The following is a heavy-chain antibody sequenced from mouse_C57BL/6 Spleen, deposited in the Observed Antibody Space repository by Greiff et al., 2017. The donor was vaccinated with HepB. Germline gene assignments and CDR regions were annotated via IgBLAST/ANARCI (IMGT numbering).Heavy chain of an antibody. D-gene: IGHD2-2*01. Sequence: QVQLQQSGAELVMPGASVKLSCKASGYTFTSYWMHWVKQRPGQGLEWIGEIDPSDSYTNYNQKFKGKSTLTVDKSSSTAYMQLSSLTSEDSAVYYCARWLRYAMDYWDQGTSVTVSS. V-gene: IGHV1-69*01. J-gene: IGHJ4*01. CDR1: GYTFTSYW. CDR3: ARWLRYAMDY. CDR2: IDPSDSYT.